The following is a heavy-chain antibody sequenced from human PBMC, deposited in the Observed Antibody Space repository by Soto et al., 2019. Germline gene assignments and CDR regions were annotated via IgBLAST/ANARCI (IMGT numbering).Heavy chain of an antibody. Sequence: EVQLLESGGGLVQPGGSLRLSCAASGFTFSSYAMSWVRQAPGKGLGWVSAISGSGGSTYYADPVKGRFTISRDNSKNTLYLQMNSLRAEDTAVYYCAKGSSGWYERFDYWGQGTLVTVSS. CDR3: AKGSSGWYERFDY. V-gene: IGHV3-23*01. J-gene: IGHJ4*02. CDR1: GFTFSSYA. CDR2: ISGSGGST. D-gene: IGHD6-19*01.